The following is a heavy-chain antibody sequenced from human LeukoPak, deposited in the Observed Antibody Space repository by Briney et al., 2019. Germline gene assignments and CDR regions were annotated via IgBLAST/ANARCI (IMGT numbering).Heavy chain of an antibody. CDR2: INPNSGGT. D-gene: IGHD3-9*01. J-gene: IGHJ5*02. CDR3: ARSVFGILTGLGDWFDP. V-gene: IGHV1-2*02. CDR1: GYTFTGYY. Sequence: ASVKVSCKVSGYTFTGYYMHWVRQAPGQGLEWMGWINPNSGGTNYAQKFQGRVTMTRDTSISTAYMELSRLRSDDTAVYYCARSVFGILTGLGDWFDPWGQGTLVTVSS.